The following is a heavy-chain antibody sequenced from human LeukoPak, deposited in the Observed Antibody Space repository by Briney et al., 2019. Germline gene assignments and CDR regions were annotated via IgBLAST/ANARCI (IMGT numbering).Heavy chain of an antibody. CDR2: ISGSGGST. Sequence: GGSLRLSCAASGFTFSSYAMSWVRQAPGKGLEWVSAISGSGGSTYYADSVKGRFTISRDNAKNSLYLQMNSLRAEDTALYYCAKDGVAMYRSSWLDYWGQGTLVTVSS. CDR1: GFTFSSYA. J-gene: IGHJ4*02. D-gene: IGHD6-13*01. CDR3: AKDGVAMYRSSWLDY. V-gene: IGHV3-23*01.